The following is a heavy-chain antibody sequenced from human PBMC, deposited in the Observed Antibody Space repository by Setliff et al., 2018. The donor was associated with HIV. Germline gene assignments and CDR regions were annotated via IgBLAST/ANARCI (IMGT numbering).Heavy chain of an antibody. D-gene: IGHD3-16*02. J-gene: IGHJ2*01. V-gene: IGHV4-39*01. CDR3: SRLILWELSLFGPYWYFDL. Sequence: PSETLSLTCSVSGGSIDSSDYYWGWIRQPPGKGLEWIGTVYYTGSNFYNPSLESRVTISVDTSKNQFSLKLLSVTATDTTVYYCSRLILWELSLFGPYWYFDLWGRGTLVTVSS. CDR2: VYYTGSN. CDR1: GGSIDSSDYY.